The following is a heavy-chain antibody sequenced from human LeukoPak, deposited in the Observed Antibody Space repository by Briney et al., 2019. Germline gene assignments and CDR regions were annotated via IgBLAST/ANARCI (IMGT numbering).Heavy chain of an antibody. Sequence: PGGSLRLSCAASGFTFSNYGMHWVRQAPGKGLEWVAVLSYHGSNKHYADSVKGRFIISRDNSKSTLYLQMNSLTTEDTAVYYCARGDFRLEMSTTIAFDIWGRGTMVTVSS. CDR1: GFTFSNYG. CDR2: LSYHGSNK. D-gene: IGHD1-1*01. CDR3: ARGDFRLEMSTTIAFDI. J-gene: IGHJ3*02. V-gene: IGHV3-30*03.